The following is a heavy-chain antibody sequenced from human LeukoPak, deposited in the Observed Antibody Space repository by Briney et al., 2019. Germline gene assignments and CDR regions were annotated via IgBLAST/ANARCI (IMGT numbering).Heavy chain of an antibody. V-gene: IGHV1-18*01. CDR1: RGTFSNYA. Sequence: ASVKVSCKASRGTFSNYAISWVRQAPGQGLEWMGWISAYNGNTNYAQKLQGRVTMTTDTSTSTAYMELRSLRSDDTAVYYCATVRYDILTGYYVDYWGQGTLVTVSS. CDR3: ATVRYDILTGYYVDY. CDR2: ISAYNGNT. D-gene: IGHD3-9*01. J-gene: IGHJ4*02.